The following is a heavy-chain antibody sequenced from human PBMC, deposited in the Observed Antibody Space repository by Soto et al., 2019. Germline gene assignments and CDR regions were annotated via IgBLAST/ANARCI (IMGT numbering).Heavy chain of an antibody. CDR1: GYSFTSYW. J-gene: IGHJ6*02. V-gene: IGHV5-51*01. Sequence: XESLKISCKGSGYSFTSYWIGWVRQMPGKGLEWMGIIYPGDSDTRYSPSFQGQVTISADKSISTAYLQWSSLKASDTAMYYCARKKYYDSSGYYSPQNYGMDVWGQGNTVTVSS. D-gene: IGHD3-22*01. CDR2: IYPGDSDT. CDR3: ARKKYYDSSGYYSPQNYGMDV.